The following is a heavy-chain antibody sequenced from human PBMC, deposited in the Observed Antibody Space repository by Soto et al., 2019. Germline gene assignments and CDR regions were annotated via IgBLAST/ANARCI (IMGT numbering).Heavy chain of an antibody. CDR2: IIPILGIA. D-gene: IGHD2-15*01. J-gene: IGHJ4*02. CDR1: GGTFSSYT. Sequence: QVQLVQSGAEVKKPGSSVMVSCKASGGTFSSYTISWVRQAPGQGLEWMGRIIPILGIANYAQKFQGRVTITADKSTSTAYMELSSLRSEDTAVYYCAREGGWELPLTGPLDYWGQGTLVTVSS. CDR3: AREGGWELPLTGPLDY. V-gene: IGHV1-69*08.